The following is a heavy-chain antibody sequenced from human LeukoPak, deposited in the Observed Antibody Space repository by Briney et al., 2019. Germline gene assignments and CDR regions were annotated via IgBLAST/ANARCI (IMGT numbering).Heavy chain of an antibody. Sequence: GESLKISCKGSGYSFTSYWIGWVRQMPGKGLEWMEIIYPGDSDTRYSPSFQGQVTISADKSISTACLQWSSLKASDTAMYYCARPSESANLMDAFDVWGQGTMVTVSS. CDR2: IYPGDSDT. CDR3: ARPSESANLMDAFDV. V-gene: IGHV5-51*01. D-gene: IGHD3-10*01. CDR1: GYSFTSYW. J-gene: IGHJ3*01.